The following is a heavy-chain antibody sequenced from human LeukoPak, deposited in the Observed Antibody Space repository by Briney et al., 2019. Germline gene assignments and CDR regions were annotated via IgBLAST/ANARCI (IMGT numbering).Heavy chain of an antibody. CDR1: GGSISSYY. CDR2: IYYSGST. D-gene: IGHD2-2*02. CDR3: AREISVVVPAAISGAFDI. V-gene: IGHV4-59*12. J-gene: IGHJ3*02. Sequence: PSETLSLTCTVSGGSISSYYWSWIRQPPGKGLEWVGYIYYSGSTNYNPSLKSRVTISVDTSKNQFSLKLSSVTAADTAVYYCAREISVVVPAAISGAFDIWGQGTMVTVSS.